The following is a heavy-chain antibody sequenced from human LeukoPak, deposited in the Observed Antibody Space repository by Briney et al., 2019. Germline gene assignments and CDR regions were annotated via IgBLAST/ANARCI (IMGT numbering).Heavy chain of an antibody. J-gene: IGHJ4*02. CDR1: GGSFSGYY. Sequence: PSETLSLTCAVYGGSFSGYYWSWIRQPPGKGLEWIGEINHSGSTNYNPSLKSRVTISVDTSKNQFSLKLSSVTAADTAVYYCARTPALRSGMDYWGQGTLVTVSS. CDR2: INHSGST. V-gene: IGHV4-34*01. CDR3: ARTPALRSGMDY. D-gene: IGHD3-10*01.